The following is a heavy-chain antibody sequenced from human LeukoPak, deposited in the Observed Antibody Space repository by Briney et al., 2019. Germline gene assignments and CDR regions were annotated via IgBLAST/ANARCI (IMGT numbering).Heavy chain of an antibody. CDR1: GLTFSIYA. Sequence: GGSLGLSCAVSGLTFSIYAMSWVRQAPGKELEWVATISGSGDSTFYADSVKGRFTISRDNSRNTVSLQMDRLRAEDTAIYYCARLYSGTYPVDYWGQGSLVTVSS. J-gene: IGHJ4*02. D-gene: IGHD1-26*01. V-gene: IGHV3-23*01. CDR3: ARLYSGTYPVDY. CDR2: ISGSGDST.